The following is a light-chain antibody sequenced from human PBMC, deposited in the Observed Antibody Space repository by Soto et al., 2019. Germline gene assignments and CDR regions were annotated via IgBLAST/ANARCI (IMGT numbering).Light chain of an antibody. Sequence: EIVLTQSPATLSLSPGERATLSCRASQRVSSYLAWYQQKPGQAPRLLIYDASNRATGIPARFIGSGSGTDFTLTISSLEPEDFAVYYCQQRCNWPLTFGGGTKVEIK. CDR2: DAS. J-gene: IGKJ4*01. CDR3: QQRCNWPLT. V-gene: IGKV3-11*01. CDR1: QRVSSY.